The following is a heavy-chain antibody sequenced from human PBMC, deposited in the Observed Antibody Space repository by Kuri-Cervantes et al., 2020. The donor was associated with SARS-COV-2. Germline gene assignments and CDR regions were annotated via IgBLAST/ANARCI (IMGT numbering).Heavy chain of an antibody. V-gene: IGHV5-51*01. Sequence: SCKGSGYSFTSYWIGWVRQMPGKGLGWMRIIYPGDSDTRYSPSFQGQVTISADKSISTAYLQWSSLKASDTAMYYCARSEVGATTYLDYWGQGTLVTVSS. CDR1: GYSFTSYW. D-gene: IGHD1-26*01. J-gene: IGHJ4*02. CDR2: IYPGDSDT. CDR3: ARSEVGATTYLDY.